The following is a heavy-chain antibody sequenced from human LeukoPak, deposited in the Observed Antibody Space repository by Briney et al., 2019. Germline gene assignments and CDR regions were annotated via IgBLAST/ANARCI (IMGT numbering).Heavy chain of an antibody. CDR2: IIPIFGTA. CDR3: AIQPGLMVRGVIITYFDY. J-gene: IGHJ4*02. V-gene: IGHV1-69*13. Sequence: GASVKVSCKASGGTFSSYAISWVRQAPGQGLEWVGGIIPIFGTANYAQKFQGRVTITADESTSTAYMELSSLRSEDTAVYYCAIQPGLMVRGVIITYFDYWGQGTLVTVSS. D-gene: IGHD3-10*01. CDR1: GGTFSSYA.